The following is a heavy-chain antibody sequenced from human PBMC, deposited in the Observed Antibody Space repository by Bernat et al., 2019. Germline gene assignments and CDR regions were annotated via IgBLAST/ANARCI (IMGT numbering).Heavy chain of an antibody. CDR2: IRSKAYGGTP. D-gene: IGHD2/OR15-2a*01. V-gene: IGHV3-49*04. CDR1: GFTFGDYD. CDR3: GRQYYFDY. Sequence: EVQLVESGGDLVQPGRSLRLSCTASGFTFGDYDVSWVRQAPGKGLEWVGFIRSKAYGGTPEYAASVKGRFTISRDDSISIAYLQMNSLKTDDTAVYYCGRQYYFDYWGQGTLVTVSS. J-gene: IGHJ4*02.